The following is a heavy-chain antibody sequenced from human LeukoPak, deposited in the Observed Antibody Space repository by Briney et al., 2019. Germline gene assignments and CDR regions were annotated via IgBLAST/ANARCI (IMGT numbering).Heavy chain of an antibody. CDR1: GFTFSSYG. J-gene: IGHJ4*02. CDR2: IWYDRSNK. CDR3: ARDYYGSGSYYEN. V-gene: IGHV3-33*01. Sequence: GRSLRLSCAASGFTFSSYGMHWVRQAPGKGLEWVAVIWYDRSNKYYADSVKGRFTISRDNSKNTLYLQLNSLRAEDTAVYYCARDYYGSGSYYENWGQGTLVTVSS. D-gene: IGHD3-10*01.